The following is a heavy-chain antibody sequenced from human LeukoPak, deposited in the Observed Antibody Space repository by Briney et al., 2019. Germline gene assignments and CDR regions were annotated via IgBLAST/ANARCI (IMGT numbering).Heavy chain of an antibody. J-gene: IGHJ4*02. CDR1: GLSFSSYP. V-gene: IGHV3-23*01. D-gene: IGHD1-26*01. CDR2: ITGNSGAR. Sequence: PGESLTLSCAASGLSFSSYPMNWLRPAPGKGLEWVSGITGNSGARKYADPESGRFTISSDNSKNMAFLQMNGLRVEDAALYYWAKDKVPDGRWDIVYWGEGALGTVSS. CDR3: AKDKVPDGRWDIVY.